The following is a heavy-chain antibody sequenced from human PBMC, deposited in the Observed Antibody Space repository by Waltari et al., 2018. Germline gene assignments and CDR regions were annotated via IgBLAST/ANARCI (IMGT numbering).Heavy chain of an antibody. V-gene: IGHV4-4*09. J-gene: IGHJ6*03. CDR1: GGSISSYY. D-gene: IGHD2-15*01. CDR2: IYTSGST. CDR3: ARGSMVVAATRYYYYYYMDV. Sequence: QVQLQESGPGLVKPSETLSLTCTVSGGSISSYYWSWIWQPPGKGLEWIGYIYTSGSTNYNPSLKSRVTISVDTSKNQFSLKLSSVTAADTAVYYCARGSMVVAATRYYYYYYMDVWGKGTTVTVSS.